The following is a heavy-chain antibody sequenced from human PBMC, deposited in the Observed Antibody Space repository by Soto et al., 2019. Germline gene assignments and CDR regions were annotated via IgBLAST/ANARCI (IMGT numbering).Heavy chain of an antibody. CDR3: ARGASTVTTYY. D-gene: IGHD4-17*01. Sequence: SETLSLTCTVSGGSISSGDYYWSWIRQPPGKGLEWIGYIYYSGSTYYNPSLKSRVTISVDTSMNQFSLKLSSVTAADTAVYYCARGASTVTTYYWGQGTLVTVSS. J-gene: IGHJ4*02. V-gene: IGHV4-30-4*01. CDR1: GGSISSGDYY. CDR2: IYYSGST.